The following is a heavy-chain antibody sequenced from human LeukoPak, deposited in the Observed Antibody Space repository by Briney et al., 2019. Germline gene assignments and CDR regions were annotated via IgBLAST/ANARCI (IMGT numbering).Heavy chain of an antibody. CDR2: NHYSGNT. J-gene: IGHJ6*02. CDR3: ARTPGITIFGVVYYYGLDV. V-gene: IGHV4-31*01. D-gene: IGHD3-3*01. CDR1: GGSISSGGYY. Sequence: SETLSLICTVSGGSISSGGYYWSWVRKHPGKVLERIGSNHYSGNTCYNPSLQSQVTISVDQSKSQFSLKLSSVAAADTAVYYCARTPGITIFGVVYYYGLDVWGQGTTVTVSS.